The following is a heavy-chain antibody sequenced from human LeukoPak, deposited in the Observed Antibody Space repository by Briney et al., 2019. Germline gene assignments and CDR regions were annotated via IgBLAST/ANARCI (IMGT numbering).Heavy chain of an antibody. J-gene: IGHJ3*02. CDR3: ARTSIAARRANAFDI. CDR1: GGSISSGGYS. V-gene: IGHV4-30-2*01. D-gene: IGHD6-6*01. Sequence: SETLSLTCAVSGGSISSGGYSWSWIRQPPGKGLEWIGYIYHSGSTYYNPSLKSRVTISVDRSKNQFSLKLSSVTAADTAVYYRARTSIAARRANAFDIWGQGTMVTVSS. CDR2: IYHSGST.